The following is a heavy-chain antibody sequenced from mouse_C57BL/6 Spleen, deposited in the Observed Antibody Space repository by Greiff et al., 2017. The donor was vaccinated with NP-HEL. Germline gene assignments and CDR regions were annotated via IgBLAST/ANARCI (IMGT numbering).Heavy chain of an antibody. V-gene: IGHV1-64*01. CDR2: IHPNSGST. CDR3: ARSGADSNYGYFDV. Sequence: QVQLQQPGAELVKPGASVKLSCKASGYTFTSYWMHWVKQRPGQGLEWIGMIHPNSGSTNYNEKFKSKATLTVDKSSSTAYMQLSSLTSEDSAVYDCARSGADSNYGYFDVWGTGTTVTVSS. J-gene: IGHJ1*03. CDR1: GYTFTSYW. D-gene: IGHD2-5*01.